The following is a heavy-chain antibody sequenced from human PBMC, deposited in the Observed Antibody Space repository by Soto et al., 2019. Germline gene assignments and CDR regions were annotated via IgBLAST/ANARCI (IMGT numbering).Heavy chain of an antibody. J-gene: IGHJ5*02. CDR2: INHRVST. D-gene: IGHD5-12*01. V-gene: IGHV4-34*01. Sequence: PEARSHSSAIYGYSLALYTSTLTRSPTGKGPECIGEINHRVSTNYKPAIKSRVTISIDTSKNQVSRKLSSVTAADTSVYYCARTDIVTTNWFDPWGQGTLVTVSS. CDR3: ARTDIVTTNWFDP. CDR1: GYSLALYT.